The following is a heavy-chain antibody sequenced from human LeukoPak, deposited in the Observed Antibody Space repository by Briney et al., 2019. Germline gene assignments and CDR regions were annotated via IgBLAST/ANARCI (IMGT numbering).Heavy chain of an antibody. CDR3: ARSGDMLPDAFDI. V-gene: IGHV1-18*03. D-gene: IGHD2-8*01. Sequence: ASVKVSCKASGGTFSSYAISWVRQAPGQGLEWMGWISAYNGNTNYAQKLQGRVTMTTDTSTSTAYMELRSLRSDDMAVYYCARSGDMLPDAFDIWGQGTMVTVSS. CDR1: GGTFSSYA. CDR2: ISAYNGNT. J-gene: IGHJ3*02.